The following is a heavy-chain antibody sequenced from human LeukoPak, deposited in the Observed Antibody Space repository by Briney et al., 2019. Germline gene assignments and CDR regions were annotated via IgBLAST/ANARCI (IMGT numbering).Heavy chain of an antibody. CDR3: ARRYSPTGPFDY. CDR1: GYSFTGYF. V-gene: IGHV1-2*02. Sequence: GASVKVSCKASGYSFTGYFIYWVRQAPGQGLEWMGWIDPNGGGTSCAQKFQGRVTMTRDTSISTAYMELSRLGSDDTAVYYCARRYSPTGPFDYWGQGTLVTVSS. D-gene: IGHD1-14*01. J-gene: IGHJ4*02. CDR2: IDPNGGGT.